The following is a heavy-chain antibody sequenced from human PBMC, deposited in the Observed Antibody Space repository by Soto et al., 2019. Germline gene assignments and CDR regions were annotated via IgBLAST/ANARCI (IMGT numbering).Heavy chain of an antibody. J-gene: IGHJ6*02. CDR2: ISSSSSSYI. Sequence: GGSLRLSCAASGFTFSSYSMNWVRQAPGKGLEWVSSISSSSSSYIYYADSVKGRFTISRDNAKNSLYLQMNSLRAEDTAVYYCARGYYGSGSFLRYGMDVWGQGTTVTGLL. CDR3: ARGYYGSGSFLRYGMDV. D-gene: IGHD3-10*01. CDR1: GFTFSSYS. V-gene: IGHV3-21*01.